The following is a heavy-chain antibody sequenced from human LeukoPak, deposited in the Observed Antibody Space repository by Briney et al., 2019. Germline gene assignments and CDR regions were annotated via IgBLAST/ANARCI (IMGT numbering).Heavy chain of an antibody. J-gene: IGHJ5*02. CDR2: IKQDGSEK. D-gene: IGHD2-15*01. CDR3: ARARVAAAISWFDP. CDR1: GFTFSSYW. Sequence: GGSLRLSCAASGFTFSSYWMSWGRQAPGKGLEWVANIKQDGSEKYYVDSVKGRFTISRDNAKNSLYLQMNSLRAEDTAVYYCARARVAAAISWFDPWGQGTLVTVSS. V-gene: IGHV3-7*04.